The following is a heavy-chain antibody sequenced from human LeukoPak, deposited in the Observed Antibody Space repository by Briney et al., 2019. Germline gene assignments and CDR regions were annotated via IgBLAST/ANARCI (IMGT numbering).Heavy chain of an antibody. CDR2: IYYSGST. J-gene: IGHJ4*02. V-gene: IGHV4-59*01. CDR3: ARGGYSGSHFDY. Sequence: PSETLSLTCTVSGGSISSYYWSWIRQPPGKGLEWIGYIYYSGSTKYNPSLKSRVTISVDTSKNQFSLKLSSVTAADTAVYYCARGGYSGSHFDYWGQGTLVTVSS. D-gene: IGHD1-26*01. CDR1: GGSISSYY.